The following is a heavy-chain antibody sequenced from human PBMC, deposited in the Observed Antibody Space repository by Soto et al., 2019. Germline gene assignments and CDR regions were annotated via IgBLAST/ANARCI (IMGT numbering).Heavy chain of an antibody. D-gene: IGHD3-3*01. J-gene: IGHJ4*02. CDR1: GFTFSSYA. V-gene: IGHV3-30-3*01. CDR3: ARDPGTLEWLFPFDY. Sequence: QVQLVESGGGVVQPGRSLRLSCAASGFTFSSYAMHWVRQAPGKGREWVAVISYDGSNKYYADSVKGRFTISRDNSKNTLYLQMNSLRAEDTAVYYCARDPGTLEWLFPFDYWGQGTLVTVSS. CDR2: ISYDGSNK.